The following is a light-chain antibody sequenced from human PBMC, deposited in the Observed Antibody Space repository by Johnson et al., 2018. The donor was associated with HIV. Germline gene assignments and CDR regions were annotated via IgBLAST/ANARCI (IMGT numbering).Light chain of an antibody. CDR3: GAWDSSLVPVYV. CDR2: ENS. Sequence: QSVLTQPPSVSAAPGQEVTISCSGSSSNIGNTYVSWYQQLPGTAPKLLIYENSKRPSGIPDRFSGSQSGTSATLGITGLQTGDEADYYCGAWDSSLVPVYVFGT. CDR1: SSNIGNTY. J-gene: IGLJ1*01. V-gene: IGLV1-51*02.